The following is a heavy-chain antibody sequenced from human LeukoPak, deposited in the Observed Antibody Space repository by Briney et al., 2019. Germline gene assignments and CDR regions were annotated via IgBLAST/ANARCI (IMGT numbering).Heavy chain of an antibody. J-gene: IGHJ4*02. CDR1: GYTFDDYT. Sequence: GGSLRLSCAASGYTFDDYTMHCVRQTPGKGLEWVSLISWDSDSIYYVDSVKGRFTTSRDNSKNSLYLQMNSLRTEHTTLCVIAHQISGDYYAPNYCDSWGQGTLVTVSS. D-gene: IGHD3-22*01. V-gene: IGHV3-43*01. CDR2: ISWDSDSI. CDR3: AHQISGDYYAPNYCDS.